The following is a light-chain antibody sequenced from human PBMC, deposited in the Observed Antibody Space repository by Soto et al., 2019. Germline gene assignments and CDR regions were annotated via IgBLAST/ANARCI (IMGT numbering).Light chain of an antibody. CDR2: STH. CDR1: SGSVSTSYY. CDR3: VLYMGSGISV. J-gene: IGLJ2*01. Sequence: QAVVTQEPSFSVSPGGTVTLTCGLSSGSVSTSYYPSWYQQTPGQAPRTLIYSTHTRSAGVPDRFSGSILGNKAALTITGAQADDESEYYCVLYMGSGISVFGGGTKLTVL. V-gene: IGLV8-61*01.